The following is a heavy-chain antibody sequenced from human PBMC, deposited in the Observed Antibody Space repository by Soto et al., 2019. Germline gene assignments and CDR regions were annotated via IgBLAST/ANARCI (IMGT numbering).Heavy chain of an antibody. CDR3: ARDYLVKPHRVIDY. J-gene: IGHJ4*02. V-gene: IGHV3-33*01. CDR2: IWYDGSYK. D-gene: IGHD2-15*01. Sequence: QVQLVESGGGVVQPGRSLRLSCAASGFTFSSYGMHWVRQAPGKGLEWVAVIWYDGSYKYYADSVKGRFTISRDNSKNTLYLQMNSLRAEDTAVYYCARDYLVKPHRVIDYWGQGTLVTVSS. CDR1: GFTFSSYG.